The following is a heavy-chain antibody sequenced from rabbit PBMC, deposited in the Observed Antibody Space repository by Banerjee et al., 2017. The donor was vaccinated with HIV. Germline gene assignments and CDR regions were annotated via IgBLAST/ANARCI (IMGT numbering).Heavy chain of an antibody. Sequence: QEQLEESGGDLVKPEGSLTLTCTASGFSFSSSYWICWVRQAPGKGLEWIGCIYTGSGSTYYASWAKGRFTISKTSSTTVTLQMTSLTAADTATYFCARSGGGYLGDYSAGNLWGPGTLVTVS. CDR1: GFSFSSSYW. V-gene: IGHV1S45*01. D-gene: IGHD2-1*01. CDR3: ARSGGGYLGDYSAGNL. CDR2: IYTGSGST. J-gene: IGHJ4*01.